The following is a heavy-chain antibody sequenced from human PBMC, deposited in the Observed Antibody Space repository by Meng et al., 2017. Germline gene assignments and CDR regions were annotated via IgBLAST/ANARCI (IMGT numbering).Heavy chain of an antibody. CDR2: IIPIFGTA. J-gene: IGHJ5*02. D-gene: IGHD6-19*01. V-gene: IGHV1-69*01. Sequence: QVPLVQSGAEFKKPGSSVKVSCKASGGTFSSYAISWGRQAPGQGLEWMGGIIPIFGTANYAQKFQGRVTITADESTSTAYMELSSLRSEDTAVYYCARDESYIAVAGPNGFDPWGQGTLVTVSS. CDR1: GGTFSSYA. CDR3: ARDESYIAVAGPNGFDP.